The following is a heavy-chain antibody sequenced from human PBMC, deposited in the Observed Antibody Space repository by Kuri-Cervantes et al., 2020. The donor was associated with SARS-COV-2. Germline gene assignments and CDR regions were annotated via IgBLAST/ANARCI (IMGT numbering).Heavy chain of an antibody. CDR3: ARERGILLWFRESYDAFDI. Sequence: SGPTLVKPTQTLTLTCTFSGFSLSTSGMCVSWIRQPPGKALEWIGYIYYSGSTNYNPSLKSRVTISVDTSKNQFSLKLSSVTAADTAVYYCARERGILLWFRESYDAFDIWGQGTMVTVSS. CDR2: IYYSGST. J-gene: IGHJ3*02. D-gene: IGHD3-10*01. V-gene: IGHV4-61*08. CDR1: GFSLSTSGMC.